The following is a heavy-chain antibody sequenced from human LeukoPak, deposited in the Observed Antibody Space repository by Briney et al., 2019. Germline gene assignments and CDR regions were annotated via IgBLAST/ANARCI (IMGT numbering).Heavy chain of an antibody. CDR3: TRRAARWQFDL. CDR1: GFNFDDYT. Sequence: GGSLRLSCAVSGFNFDDYTMHWVRQAPGGGLEWVSGINWKTGNGIYADSVKGRFTISRDNAKNSLYLQMSSLRAEDTALYYCTRRAARWQFDLWGRGTLLTVSS. D-gene: IGHD5-24*01. CDR2: INWKTGNG. J-gene: IGHJ2*01. V-gene: IGHV3-9*01.